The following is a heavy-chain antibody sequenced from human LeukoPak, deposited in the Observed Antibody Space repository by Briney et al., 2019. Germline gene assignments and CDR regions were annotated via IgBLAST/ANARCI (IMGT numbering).Heavy chain of an antibody. Sequence: GRSLRLSGAAPGFTFSSFAMYWGRQAPGQGREWVVVISSDGSNKYYADSVKGRFTISRDNSKNMLYVQMNSLRAEDTAVYYCAREGVGYFDYWGQGTLVTVSS. J-gene: IGHJ4*02. CDR3: AREGVGYFDY. CDR1: GFTFSSFA. CDR2: ISSDGSNK. V-gene: IGHV3-30*04.